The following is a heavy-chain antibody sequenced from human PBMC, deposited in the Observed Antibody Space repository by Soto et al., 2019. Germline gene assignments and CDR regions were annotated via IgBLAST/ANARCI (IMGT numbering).Heavy chain of an antibody. V-gene: IGHV3-11*01. Sequence: QVRLVESGGGLVKPAGSLRLSCGASGFSFNDYYMSWIRQAPGKGLEWISYISGSGRTISYADSVKGRFTISRDNAKSSLYLHLNNLTDEDTAVYFCARDLGNCFDYWGRGTLVTVSS. J-gene: IGHJ4*02. CDR3: ARDLGNCFDY. D-gene: IGHD1-26*01. CDR2: ISGSGRTI. CDR1: GFSFNDYY.